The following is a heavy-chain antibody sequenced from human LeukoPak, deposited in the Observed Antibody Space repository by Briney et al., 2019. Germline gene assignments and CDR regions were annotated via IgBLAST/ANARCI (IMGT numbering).Heavy chain of an antibody. CDR1: GGSISSYY. J-gene: IGHJ4*02. CDR2: IYYSGST. V-gene: IGHV4-59*12. Sequence: PSETLSLTCTVSGGSISSYYWSWIRQPPGKGLEWIGYIYYSGSTNYNPSLKSRVTISVDTSKNQFSLKLSSVTAADTAVYYCARGLSGSSSWETFDYWGQGTLVTVSS. CDR3: ARGLSGSSSWETFDY. D-gene: IGHD6-13*01.